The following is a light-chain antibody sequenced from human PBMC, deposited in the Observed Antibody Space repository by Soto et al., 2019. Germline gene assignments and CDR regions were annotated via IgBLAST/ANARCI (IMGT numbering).Light chain of an antibody. CDR1: QSISIW. CDR2: KAS. J-gene: IGKJ4*01. V-gene: IGKV1-5*03. Sequence: DIQMTQSPSTLSASVGDRVTITCRASQSISIWLAWYQQKPGKAPKVLIYKASSLDSGVPSRFSGSGSGTEFTLTISSLQPADFATYYCQQYHIYPLTFGGGTKVEIK. CDR3: QQYHIYPLT.